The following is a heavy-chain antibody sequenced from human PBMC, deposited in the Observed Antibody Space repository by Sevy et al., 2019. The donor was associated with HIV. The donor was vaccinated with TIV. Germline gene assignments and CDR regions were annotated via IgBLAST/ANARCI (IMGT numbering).Heavy chain of an antibody. J-gene: IGHJ4*02. CDR1: AFTFDDYA. CDR3: AKDRTSYSSGWHYFDY. CDR2: ISWNSGSI. Sequence: GGSLRLSCAASAFTFDDYAMHWVRQAPGKGLEWVSGISWNSGSIGYADSVKGRFTISRDNAKNALYLQMNSLRAEDTALYYCAKDRTSYSSGWHYFDYWGQGTRVTVSS. V-gene: IGHV3-9*01. D-gene: IGHD6-19*01.